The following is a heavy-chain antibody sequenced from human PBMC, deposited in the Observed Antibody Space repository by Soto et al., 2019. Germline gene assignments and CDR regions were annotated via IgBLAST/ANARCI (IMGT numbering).Heavy chain of an antibody. J-gene: IGHJ4*02. V-gene: IGHV1-69*01. CDR3: ARDADYMVRGVVIQGLLDY. CDR1: GGSFTSYS. Sequence: QVQLVQSGAEVKKPGSSLKLSCRASGGSFTSYSISWLRQAPGQGLEWMGGIIPVFGTTSYAQRLQGRVTITADESTSTAYLDLSSLISEDTAVYFCARDADYMVRGVVIQGLLDYWGQGTLVTVSA. CDR2: IIPVFGTT. D-gene: IGHD3-10*01.